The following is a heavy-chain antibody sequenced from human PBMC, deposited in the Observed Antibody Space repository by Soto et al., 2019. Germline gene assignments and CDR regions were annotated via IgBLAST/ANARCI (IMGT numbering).Heavy chain of an antibody. Sequence: QVQLVQSGAEVKKPGSSVKVSCKASGGTFSSYAISWVRQAPGQGLEWMGGIIPICGTANYAQKFQGRVTSTAYESTSTAYMELSSLRSEDTAVYYCARDYRGLGWWFDPWGQGTLVTVSS. CDR3: ARDYRGLGWWFDP. D-gene: IGHD1-26*01. V-gene: IGHV1-69*12. CDR2: IIPICGTA. CDR1: GGTFSSYA. J-gene: IGHJ5*02.